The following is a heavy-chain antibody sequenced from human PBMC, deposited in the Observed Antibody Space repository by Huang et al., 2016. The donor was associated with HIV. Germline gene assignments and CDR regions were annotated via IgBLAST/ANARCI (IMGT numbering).Heavy chain of an antibody. D-gene: IGHD3-22*01. Sequence: QLQLQGSGPGLVKPSETLSLTCTVSGGSITSSSYYWGWIRQPPGKGLEWVGSIYYSASTAYNPSLKSRVTVSVDTSKNQFSLKLSSVTAADTAVYYCARHFSYYDSSGYTPWDAFDIWGQGTMVTVSS. CDR2: IYYSAST. J-gene: IGHJ3*02. CDR3: ARHFSYYDSSGYTPWDAFDI. CDR1: GGSITSSSYY. V-gene: IGHV4-39*01.